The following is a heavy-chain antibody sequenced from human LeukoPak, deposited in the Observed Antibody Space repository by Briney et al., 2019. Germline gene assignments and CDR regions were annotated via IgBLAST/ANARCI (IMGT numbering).Heavy chain of an antibody. V-gene: IGHV3-21*01. Sequence: PGGSLRLSCAASGFTFSSYSMNWVRQAPGKGLEWVSSISSSSSYIYYADSVKGRFTISRDNAKNSLYLQMNSLRAEDTAVYYCARDRTTYSSGWYLDYWGQGTLVTVSS. CDR1: GFTFSSYS. J-gene: IGHJ4*02. CDR2: ISSSSSYI. D-gene: IGHD6-19*01. CDR3: ARDRTTYSSGWYLDY.